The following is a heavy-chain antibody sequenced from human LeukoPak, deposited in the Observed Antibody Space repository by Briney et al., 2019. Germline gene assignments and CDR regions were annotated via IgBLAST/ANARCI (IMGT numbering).Heavy chain of an antibody. Sequence: ASVKVTCKASGYTFTGYYIHWVRQAPGQGLEWMGWISPNSGDTNYAQNFQGRVTMTGDTSISTAYMELSRLRSDDTAVYYCAINFGSGWYIDYWGQGTLVTVSS. D-gene: IGHD6-19*01. CDR3: AINFGSGWYIDY. J-gene: IGHJ4*02. CDR2: ISPNSGDT. CDR1: GYTFTGYY. V-gene: IGHV1-2*02.